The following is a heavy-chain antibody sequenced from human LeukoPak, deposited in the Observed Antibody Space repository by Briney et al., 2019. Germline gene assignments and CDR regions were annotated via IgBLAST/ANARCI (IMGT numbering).Heavy chain of an antibody. J-gene: IGHJ4*02. CDR3: PRHARYCPNGACYWVVDY. CDR1: GGSISSYY. D-gene: IGHD2-8*01. Sequence: KPSETLSLTCTVSGGSISSYYWSWIRQPPGKGLEWIGYIYYSGSTNYNPSLKSRVTISVDTSKNQFSLKLSSVTAADTAVYYCPRHARYCPNGACYWVVDYWGQGTLVTVSS. CDR2: IYYSGST. V-gene: IGHV4-59*08.